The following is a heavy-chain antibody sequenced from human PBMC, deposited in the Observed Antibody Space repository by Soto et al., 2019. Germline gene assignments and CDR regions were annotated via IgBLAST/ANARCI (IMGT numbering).Heavy chain of an antibody. D-gene: IGHD4-17*01. V-gene: IGHV3-33*01. J-gene: IGHJ4*02. CDR1: GFTFSSYG. CDR3: ARVDHYGDSPFTFDY. CDR2: IWYDGSNK. Sequence: QVQLVESGGGVVQPGRSLRLSCAASGFTFSSYGMHWVRQAPGKGLEWVAVIWYDGSNKYYADSVKGRFTISRDNSKNTLYLQMNSLRAEDTAVYYCARVDHYGDSPFTFDYWGQGTLVTVSS.